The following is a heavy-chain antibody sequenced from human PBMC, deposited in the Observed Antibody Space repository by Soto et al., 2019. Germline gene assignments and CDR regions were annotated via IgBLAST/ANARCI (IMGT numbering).Heavy chain of an antibody. V-gene: IGHV3-30*18. D-gene: IGHD5-12*01. CDR2: ISYDGSNK. CDR1: GFTFSSYG. Sequence: HPGGSLRLSCAASGFTFSSYGMHWVRQAPGKGLEWVAVISYDGSNKYYADSVKGRFTISRDNSKNTLCLQMNSLRAEDTAVYYCAKDHGLDNSGYANFDYWGRGTLVTVSS. J-gene: IGHJ4*02. CDR3: AKDHGLDNSGYANFDY.